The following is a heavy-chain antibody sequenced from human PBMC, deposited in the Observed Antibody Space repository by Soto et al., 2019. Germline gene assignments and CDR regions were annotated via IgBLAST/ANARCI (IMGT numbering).Heavy chain of an antibody. CDR1: GVSINSRGYH. Sequence: PSETLSLTCTVSGVSINSRGYHWGWIRQPPGKGLEWIESMFYSGTTYYNPSLKSRITIAVDSSKNQFSLSLSSVTAADTAFYYCARKEDGYNRLFDYWGQGILGTV. CDR2: MFYSGTT. V-gene: IGHV4-39*01. CDR3: ARKEDGYNRLFDY. D-gene: IGHD5-12*01. J-gene: IGHJ4*02.